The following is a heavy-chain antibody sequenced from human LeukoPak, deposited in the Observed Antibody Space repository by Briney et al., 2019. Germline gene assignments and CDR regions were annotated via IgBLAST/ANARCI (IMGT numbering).Heavy chain of an antibody. D-gene: IGHD3-22*01. V-gene: IGHV4-39*01. J-gene: IGHJ4*02. Sequence: SETLSLTCTVSGGSISSSSYYWGWIRQPPGKGLEWIGGIYYSGSTYYNPSLKSRVTISVDTSKNQFSLKLSSVTAADTAVYYCARHEHYDSDYWGQGTLVTVSS. CDR1: GGSISSSSYY. CDR2: IYYSGST. CDR3: ARHEHYDSDY.